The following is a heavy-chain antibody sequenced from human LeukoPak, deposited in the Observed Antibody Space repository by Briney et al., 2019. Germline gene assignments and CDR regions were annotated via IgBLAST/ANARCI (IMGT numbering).Heavy chain of an antibody. CDR2: IWYDGSNK. J-gene: IGHJ4*02. CDR3: ARDQAVGATEGFDY. V-gene: IGHV3-33*01. Sequence: GRSLRLSCAASGFTFSSYGMHWVRQAPGKGLEWVAVIWYDGSNKYYADSVKGRFTISRDNSKNTLYLQMNSLRAEDTAVYYCARDQAVGATEGFDYWGKGTLVTVSS. D-gene: IGHD1-26*01. CDR1: GFTFSSYG.